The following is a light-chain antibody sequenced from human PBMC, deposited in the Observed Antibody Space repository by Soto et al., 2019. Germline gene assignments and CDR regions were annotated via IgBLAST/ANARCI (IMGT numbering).Light chain of an antibody. CDR1: QSVSNF. J-gene: IGKJ1*01. V-gene: IGKV3-11*01. CDR2: DAS. Sequence: EIVLTQSPATLSLSPGERATLSCRASQSVSNFLAWYQQKPGQAPRLLIYDASNRATGIAARFSGSGSGTDFTLTISSLEPEDFAVYYCQQRSNRPQTFGQGTKVDIK. CDR3: QQRSNRPQT.